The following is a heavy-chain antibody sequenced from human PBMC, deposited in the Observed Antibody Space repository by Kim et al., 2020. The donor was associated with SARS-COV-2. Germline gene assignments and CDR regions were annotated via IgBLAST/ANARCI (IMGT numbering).Heavy chain of an antibody. CDR1: GGTFSSYA. CDR3: ARLSDYGDYPCPFDY. Sequence: SVKVSCKASGGTFSSYAISWVRQAPGQGLEWMGRIIPILGIANYAQKFQGRVTIIADKSTSTAFMELSSLRSEDTAGYYCARLSDYGDYPCPFDYWGQG. J-gene: IGHJ4*02. D-gene: IGHD4-17*01. CDR2: IIPILGIA. V-gene: IGHV1-69*04.